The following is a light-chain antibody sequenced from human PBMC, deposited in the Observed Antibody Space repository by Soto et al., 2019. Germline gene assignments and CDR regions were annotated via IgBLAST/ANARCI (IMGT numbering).Light chain of an antibody. V-gene: IGLV6-57*01. CDR1: SGSIATNY. CDR2: EGD. Sequence: NFMLTQPHSVSESPGKTVTISCTRSSGSIATNYVQWYQQRPGSSPTTVLYEGDQRPSGVPDRFSGSIDSSSNSASLTISGLKTEDEADYYCQSYDSSNHVVFGGGTKLTVL. J-gene: IGLJ2*01. CDR3: QSYDSSNHVV.